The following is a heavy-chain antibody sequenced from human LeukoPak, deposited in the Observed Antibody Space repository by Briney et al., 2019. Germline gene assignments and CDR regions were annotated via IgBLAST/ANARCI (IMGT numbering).Heavy chain of an antibody. J-gene: IGHJ4*02. D-gene: IGHD3-22*01. V-gene: IGHV3-21*01. CDR2: ITSSSTYT. CDR3: ARGGGRGDYNERYYFDY. CDR1: GFSFSSYN. Sequence: PGGSLRLSCAASGFSFSSYNMNWVRQTPGKGLEWVSSITSSSTYTFYADSVKGRFTISRDNARNSLYLQMNSLRAEDTAVYYCARGGGRGDYNERYYFDYWGQGTLVTVSS.